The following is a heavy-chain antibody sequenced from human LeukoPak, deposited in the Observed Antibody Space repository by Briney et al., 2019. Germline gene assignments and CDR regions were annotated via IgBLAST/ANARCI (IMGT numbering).Heavy chain of an antibody. CDR3: ARHSDTSGYSTYFYYYAMDV. D-gene: IGHD3-22*01. Sequence: SETLSLTCTVSGGSISSSSYYWGWIRQPPGKGLEWIGSIYYSGSTYYNPSLKSRVTISVDTSKNQFSLKLSSVTAADTAVYYCARHSDTSGYSTYFYYYAMDVWGQGTTVTVSS. J-gene: IGHJ6*02. V-gene: IGHV4-39*01. CDR2: IYYSGST. CDR1: GGSISSSSYY.